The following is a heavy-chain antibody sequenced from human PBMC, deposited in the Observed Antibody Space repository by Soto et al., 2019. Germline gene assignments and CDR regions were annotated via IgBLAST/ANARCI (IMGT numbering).Heavy chain of an antibody. CDR1: GGTFSSYA. CDR2: IIPIFGTA. Sequence: QVQLVQSGAEVKKPGSSVKVSCKASGGTFSSYAISWVRQAPGQGLEWMGGIIPIFGTANYAQKFQGRVTITADKSTSTAFMELRSLRSEDTAVYYCARDGGYCSSTSCPGDYWGQGTLVSVSS. V-gene: IGHV1-69*06. D-gene: IGHD2-2*01. CDR3: ARDGGYCSSTSCPGDY. J-gene: IGHJ4*02.